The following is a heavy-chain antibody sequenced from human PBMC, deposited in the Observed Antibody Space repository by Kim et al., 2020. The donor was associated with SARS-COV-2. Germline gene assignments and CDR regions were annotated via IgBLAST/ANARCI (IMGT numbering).Heavy chain of an antibody. V-gene: IGHV6-1*01. Sequence: NNYAVSVKGRITTRQDTAKNPFSLQLNSVTPEDSAVYYCTRGTYANGFDSWGQGTLVTVSS. J-gene: IGHJ4*02. CDR2: N. CDR3: TRGTYANGFDS. D-gene: IGHD2-8*01.